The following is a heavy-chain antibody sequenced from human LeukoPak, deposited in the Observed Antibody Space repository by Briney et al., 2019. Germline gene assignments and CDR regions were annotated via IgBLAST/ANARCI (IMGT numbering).Heavy chain of an antibody. CDR2: MNPNSGNT. CDR1: GYTFTSYD. Sequence: GASVKVSCKASGYTFTSYDINWVRQATGQGLEWMGWMNPNSGNTGYAQKFQGRVTMTRDTSTSTVYMELSSLRSEDTAVYYCARGGEVLLWFGEFYGMDVWGQGTTVTVSS. CDR3: ARGGEVLLWFGEFYGMDV. J-gene: IGHJ6*02. D-gene: IGHD3-10*01. V-gene: IGHV1-8*01.